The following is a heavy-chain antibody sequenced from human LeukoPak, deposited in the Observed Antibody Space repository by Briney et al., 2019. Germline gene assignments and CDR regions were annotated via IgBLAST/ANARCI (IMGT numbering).Heavy chain of an antibody. CDR2: IKQDGSEK. Sequence: GGSLRLSCAASGFTFSSYWMSWVRQAPGKGLEWVANIKQDGSEKYYVDSVKGRFTISRDNAKNSLYLQMNSLRAEDTAGYYCARAGMVRGVIAVYYFDYWGQGTLVTVSS. V-gene: IGHV3-7*01. J-gene: IGHJ4*02. CDR3: ARAGMVRGVIAVYYFDY. D-gene: IGHD3-10*01. CDR1: GFTFSSYW.